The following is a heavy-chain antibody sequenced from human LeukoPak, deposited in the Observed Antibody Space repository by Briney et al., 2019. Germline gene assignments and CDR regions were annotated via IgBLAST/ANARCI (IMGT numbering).Heavy chain of an antibody. Sequence: GASVKVSCKASGGTFSSYAITWVRQAPGQGLEWMGGIIPIFGTANYAQKFQGRVTITADESTSTAYMELSSLRSEDTAVYYCARDLRNYDSSGEFDPWGQGTLVTVSS. V-gene: IGHV1-69*13. CDR1: GGTFSSYA. CDR3: ARDLRNYDSSGEFDP. D-gene: IGHD3-22*01. CDR2: IIPIFGTA. J-gene: IGHJ5*02.